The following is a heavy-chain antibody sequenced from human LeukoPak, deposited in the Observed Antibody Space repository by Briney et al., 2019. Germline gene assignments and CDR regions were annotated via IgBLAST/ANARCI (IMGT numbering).Heavy chain of an antibody. Sequence: SETLSLTCTVSGGSISTYYWSWIRQPPGKGLEWIGYIYTSGSTNYNPSLKSRVTISVDTSKNQFSLKLSSVTAADTAVYYCARQASSGSYSWFDPWGQGTLVTVSS. J-gene: IGHJ5*02. CDR3: ARQASSGSYSWFDP. D-gene: IGHD1-26*01. V-gene: IGHV4-4*09. CDR1: GGSISTYY. CDR2: IYTSGST.